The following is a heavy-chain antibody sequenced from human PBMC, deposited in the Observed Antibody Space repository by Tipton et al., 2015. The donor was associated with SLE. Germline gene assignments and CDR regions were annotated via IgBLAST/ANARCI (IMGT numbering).Heavy chain of an antibody. D-gene: IGHD1-26*01. CDR2: ITGDGSEK. Sequence: SLRLSCAASGFTFSSSWMSWVSQAPGKGREWVAIITGDGSEKYCLDSVKGRFTISRDNAKNSLYLQMNSPRAEDTAVYYCARDVTIVGARYYFDYWGQGTLVTVSS. CDR3: ARDVTIVGARYYFDY. V-gene: IGHV3-7*01. CDR1: GFTFSSSW. J-gene: IGHJ4*02.